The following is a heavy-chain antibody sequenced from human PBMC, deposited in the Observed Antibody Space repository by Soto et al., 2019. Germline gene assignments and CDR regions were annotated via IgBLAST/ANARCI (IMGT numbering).Heavy chain of an antibody. Sequence: QVQLVESGGGVVQPGRSLRLSCAASGFTFSSYGMHWVRQAPGKGLEWVAVISYTGSNQYYIDSVKGRFTISRDNSKNTLYLQMNSLRPEDPSVYYCAKGGGSGSYYEVDYWGQGTLVTVSS. V-gene: IGHV3-30*18. CDR3: AKGGGSGSYYEVDY. CDR2: ISYTGSNQ. D-gene: IGHD1-26*01. CDR1: GFTFSSYG. J-gene: IGHJ4*02.